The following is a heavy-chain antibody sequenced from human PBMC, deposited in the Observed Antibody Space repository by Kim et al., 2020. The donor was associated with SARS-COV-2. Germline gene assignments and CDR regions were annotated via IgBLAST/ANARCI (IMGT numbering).Heavy chain of an antibody. V-gene: IGHV1-2*04. Sequence: ASVKVSCKASGYTFTGYYMHWVRQAPGQGLEWMGWINPNSGGTNYAQKFQGWVTMTRDTSISTAYMELSRLRSDDTAVYYCARDRCSGGSCYSWDWFDPWGQGTLVTVSS. J-gene: IGHJ5*02. D-gene: IGHD2-15*01. CDR3: ARDRCSGGSCYSWDWFDP. CDR1: GYTFTGYY. CDR2: INPNSGGT.